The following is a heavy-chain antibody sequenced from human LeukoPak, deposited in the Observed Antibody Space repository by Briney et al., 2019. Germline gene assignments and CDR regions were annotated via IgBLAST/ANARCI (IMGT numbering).Heavy chain of an antibody. J-gene: IGHJ4*02. CDR3: VREDTPATANY. Sequence: GGSLRLSCAASGFNFANHAMSWVRQTPGKGLEWVSAISGGGDITYYADSVTGRFTISRDNSKDTLFLQVHSLRPGDTAVYYCVREDTPATANYWGQGTLVTISS. CDR2: ISGGGDIT. D-gene: IGHD2-21*02. V-gene: IGHV3-23*01. CDR1: GFNFANHA.